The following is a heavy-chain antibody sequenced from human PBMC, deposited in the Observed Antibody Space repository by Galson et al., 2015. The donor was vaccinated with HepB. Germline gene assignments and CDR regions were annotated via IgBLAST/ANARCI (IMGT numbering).Heavy chain of an antibody. CDR2: IQPDGSTK. Sequence: SLRLSCAASGFIFSNYGMHWVRQAPGKGLEWVALIQPDGSTKYYAASVKGRFTISRDDSKSTLYLQMNSLRVEDMAVYYCAKRDSTTEFDYWGQGTLVTVSS. CDR3: AKRDSTTEFDY. J-gene: IGHJ4*02. CDR1: GFIFSNYG. D-gene: IGHD4-17*01. V-gene: IGHV3-30*18.